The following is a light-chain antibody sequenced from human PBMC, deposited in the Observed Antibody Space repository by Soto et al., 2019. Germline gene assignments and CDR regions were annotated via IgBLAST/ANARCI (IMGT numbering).Light chain of an antibody. Sequence: EIVLTHSPATLSLSPGERATLSCGASQSVSNWLGWYPQKPGQAPRLLLYDSSNRATGIPARFSGSGSGTNFTLTISSLEPEDFAVYYCQQRSNWPPFTFGPGTKVEI. J-gene: IGKJ3*01. CDR1: QSVSNW. CDR2: DSS. V-gene: IGKV3-11*01. CDR3: QQRSNWPPFT.